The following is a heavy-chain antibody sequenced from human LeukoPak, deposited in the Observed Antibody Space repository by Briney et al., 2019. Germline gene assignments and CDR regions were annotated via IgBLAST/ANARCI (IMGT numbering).Heavy chain of an antibody. CDR3: ARVLATVTSASTDYYYYGMDV. D-gene: IGHD4-17*01. CDR2: INPSGGST. V-gene: IGHV1-46*01. CDR1: GYTFTSYY. Sequence: ASVKVSRMASGYTFTSYYIHWVRQAPGQGLEWMGIINPSGGSTSYAQKFQGRVTMTRDTSTSTVYMELSSLRSEDTAVYYCARVLATVTSASTDYYYYGMDVWGQGTTVTVSS. J-gene: IGHJ6*02.